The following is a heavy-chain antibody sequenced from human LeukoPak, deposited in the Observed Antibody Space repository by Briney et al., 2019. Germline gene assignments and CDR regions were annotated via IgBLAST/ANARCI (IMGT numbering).Heavy chain of an antibody. Sequence: GGSLRLSCAASGFTFSSYAMSWVCQAPGKGLGWVSGISGAGGSTYYADSVKGRFTISRDNSKDTLYLQMNSLRAEDTAIYYCVKLRTGTATNFDYWGQGTLVTVSS. D-gene: IGHD1-1*01. V-gene: IGHV3-23*01. J-gene: IGHJ4*02. CDR1: GFTFSSYA. CDR2: ISGAGGST. CDR3: VKLRTGTATNFDY.